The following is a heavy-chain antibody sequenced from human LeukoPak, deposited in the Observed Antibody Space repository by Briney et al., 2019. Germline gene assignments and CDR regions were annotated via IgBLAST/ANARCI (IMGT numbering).Heavy chain of an antibody. J-gene: IGHJ4*02. Sequence: SETLSLTCTVSGGSISSGSYYWSWIRQPAGKGLEWIGRIYTSGSTNYNPSLKSRVTISVDTSKNQFSLKLSSVTAADTAVYYCARDGGYYYDYWAREPWSPSPQ. CDR3: ARDGGYYYDY. CDR1: GGSISSGSYY. D-gene: IGHD3-22*01. V-gene: IGHV4-61*02. CDR2: IYTSGST.